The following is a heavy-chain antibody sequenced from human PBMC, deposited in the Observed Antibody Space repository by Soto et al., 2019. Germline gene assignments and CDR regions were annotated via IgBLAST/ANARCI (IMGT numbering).Heavy chain of an antibody. Sequence: GGSLILCCASASFTFSDYYMTLIRHAPGKVLEWVSYISSSGTGIYYPDSVKGRFTISRENTKNSLYLQMSSLTADDTAVYYCARAYSNAFDIWGQGTMVTVSS. V-gene: IGHV3-11*01. CDR1: SFTFSDYY. CDR3: ARAYSNAFDI. J-gene: IGHJ3*02. D-gene: IGHD2-15*01. CDR2: ISSSGTGI.